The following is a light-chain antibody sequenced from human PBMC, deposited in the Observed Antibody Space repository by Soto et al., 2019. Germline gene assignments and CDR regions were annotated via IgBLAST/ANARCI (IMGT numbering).Light chain of an antibody. CDR3: HSRA. Sequence: EIVLTQSPGTLSLSPGERATLSCRASQSVSSSYLAWYQQKPGKAPRLLIYGASSRATGIPDRFSGSGSGTDFTLTISRLEPEDFATYFCHSRAFGQGTRLEIK. CDR1: QSVSSSY. V-gene: IGKV3-20*01. CDR2: GAS. J-gene: IGKJ5*01.